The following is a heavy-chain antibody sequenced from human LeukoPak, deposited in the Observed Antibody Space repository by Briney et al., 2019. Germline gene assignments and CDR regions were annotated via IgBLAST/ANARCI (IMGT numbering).Heavy chain of an antibody. J-gene: IGHJ4*02. CDR1: GYSISSAFY. CDR3: AGAVERAKTPFDY. V-gene: IGHV4-38-2*01. Sequence: SETLSLTCAVSGYSISSAFYWGWIRQSPGKGLEWIGTIHYSGSTYYNPSLKSRVTISVDTSKNQFSLKLSSVTAADTAVYYCAGAVERAKTPFDYGGQEPLVTAPS. CDR2: IHYSGST. D-gene: IGHD2-21*01.